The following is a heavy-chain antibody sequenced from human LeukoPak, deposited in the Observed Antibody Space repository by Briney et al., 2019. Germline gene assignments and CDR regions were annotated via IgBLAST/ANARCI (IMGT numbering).Heavy chain of an antibody. Sequence: SSETLSLTCTVSGDSITGYYWGWIRQPPGKGLEWIGNIYYTGNTYYNASLKSRVTISVDTSKNQFSLKLRSVTAADTAVYYCAKRLSGYYYFDSWGQGILVTVSS. D-gene: IGHD3-3*01. J-gene: IGHJ4*02. V-gene: IGHV4-39*07. CDR2: IYYTGNT. CDR3: AKRLSGYYYFDS. CDR1: GDSITGYY.